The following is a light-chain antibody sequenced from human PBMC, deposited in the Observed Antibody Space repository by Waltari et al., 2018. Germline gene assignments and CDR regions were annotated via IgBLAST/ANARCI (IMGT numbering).Light chain of an antibody. CDR2: DTS. Sequence: DIVLTQSPAILSLSPGERASLSCRASQSVTNYLAWYQQKPGQAPRLLIYDTSNRATGIPARFSGSGFATDVTLTISSLEPDDFAVYYCQQRRNWPLTFGGGTKVEIK. J-gene: IGKJ4*01. V-gene: IGKV3-11*01. CDR1: QSVTNY. CDR3: QQRRNWPLT.